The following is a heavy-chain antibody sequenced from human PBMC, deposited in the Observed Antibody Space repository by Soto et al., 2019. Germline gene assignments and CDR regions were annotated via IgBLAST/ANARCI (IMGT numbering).Heavy chain of an antibody. CDR3: VFSGWSVDY. CDR1: GGSISDFH. J-gene: IGHJ4*02. V-gene: IGHV4-34*01. D-gene: IGHD6-19*01. Sequence: QVQIQQWGAGLLKPSETLSLTCAVYGGSISDFHWTWIRQPPGKGLEWIGEINHSGSTHFNPSLKSRITMSMDTSKNQVSLKLNSVTAADTAVYYGVFSGWSVDYWGQGTLVTVSS. CDR2: INHSGST.